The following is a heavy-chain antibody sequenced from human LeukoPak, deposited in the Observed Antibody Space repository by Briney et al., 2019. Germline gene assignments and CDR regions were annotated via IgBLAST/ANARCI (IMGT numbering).Heavy chain of an antibody. CDR3: AKDPLGYCTSASCRYLDS. CDR2: IWYDGSKT. J-gene: IGHJ5*01. Sequence: GGSLRLSCAASGFTFSSYGMHWVRQAPGKGLEWMAFIWYDGSKTFHADSVKGRFTISRDNSKNTLYLQMNSLRAEVTAVFYCAKDPLGYCTSASCRYLDSWGQGTLVTVSS. CDR1: GFTFSSYG. V-gene: IGHV3-30*02. D-gene: IGHD2-2*01.